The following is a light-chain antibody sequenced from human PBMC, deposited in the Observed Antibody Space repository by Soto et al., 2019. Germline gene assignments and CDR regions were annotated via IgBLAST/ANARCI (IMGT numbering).Light chain of an antibody. Sequence: QSVLTQPASVSGSPGQSITISCTGTNSDVGTHNLVSWHQQHPGKAPKLIIYEGTKRPSGVSNRFSGSKSGNTASLTISGLQAEDEADYYCCSYALLFGTGTKV. CDR2: EGT. V-gene: IGLV2-23*01. CDR1: NSDVGTHNL. J-gene: IGLJ1*01. CDR3: CSYALL.